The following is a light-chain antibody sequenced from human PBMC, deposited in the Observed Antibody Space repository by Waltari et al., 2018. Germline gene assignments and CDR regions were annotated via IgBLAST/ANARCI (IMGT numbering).Light chain of an antibody. J-gene: IGLJ1*01. CDR1: SSNVGPNA. CDR2: NNS. V-gene: IGLV1-44*01. Sequence: QSILTQPSSVSGTPGQGVTLSCSGSSSNVGPNAVSWYHQLPGEAPTLLIYNNSVRRPGAPDRISGSKSGSSASLAISRLQSGDEGDYFCAAWDDTLNLYVFGSGTQVTVL. CDR3: AAWDDTLNLYV.